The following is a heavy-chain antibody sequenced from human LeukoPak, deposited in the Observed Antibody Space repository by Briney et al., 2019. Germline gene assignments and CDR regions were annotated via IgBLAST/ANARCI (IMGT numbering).Heavy chain of an antibody. D-gene: IGHD2-15*01. CDR2: IYYSGST. J-gene: IGHJ4*02. Sequence: PSETLSLTCTVSGGSISSYYWSWIRQPPGKRQEWIGYIYYSGSTNYNPSLKSRVTISVDTSKNQFSLKLSSVTAADTAVYYCAREFYCSGGSCYSHFDYWGQGTLVTVSS. CDR3: AREFYCSGGSCYSHFDY. CDR1: GGSISSYY. V-gene: IGHV4-59*01.